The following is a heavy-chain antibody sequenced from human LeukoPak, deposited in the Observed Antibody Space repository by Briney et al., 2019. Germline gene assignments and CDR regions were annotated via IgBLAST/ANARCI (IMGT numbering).Heavy chain of an antibody. CDR1: GYIFIGYY. CDR2: INPNSGGT. V-gene: IGHV1-2*06. D-gene: IGHD3-22*01. Sequence: ASVKVSCTTSGYIFIGYYMHWVRQAPGQGLEWMGRINPNSGGTNYAQKFQGRVTMTRDTSIRTAYVELSSLRSEDTAVYYCARDQRDYYDSSGYYRYFDYWGQGTLVTVSS. J-gene: IGHJ4*02. CDR3: ARDQRDYYDSSGYYRYFDY.